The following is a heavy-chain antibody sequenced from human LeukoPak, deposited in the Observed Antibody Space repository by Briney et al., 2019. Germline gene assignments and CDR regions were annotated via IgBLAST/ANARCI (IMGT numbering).Heavy chain of an antibody. CDR1: GFSFSEFF. V-gene: IGHV3-72*01. CDR3: ARGDSGRGKEYYYGADV. J-gene: IGHJ6*02. CDR2: VRHKFRSYIT. Sequence: GGSLRLSCAASGFSFSEFFMHWVRQAPGKGLEWLGRVRHKFRSYITEYAASVKGRFIISRNDSQNSVFLQMSSLRTEDTAVYYCARGDSGRGKEYYYGADVWGQGTTVTVSS. D-gene: IGHD2-15*01.